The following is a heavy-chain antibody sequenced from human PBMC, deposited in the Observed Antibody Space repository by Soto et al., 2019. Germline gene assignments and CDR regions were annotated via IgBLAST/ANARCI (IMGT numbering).Heavy chain of an antibody. J-gene: IGHJ4*02. CDR2: IYYSGST. D-gene: IGHD6-13*01. CDR1: GGSISSSSDY. V-gene: IGHV4-39*01. Sequence: PSETLSLTCTVSGGSISSSSDYWGWIRQPPGKGLEWIGSIYYSGSTYYNPSLKSRVTISVDTSKNQFSLKLSSVTAADTAVYYCARAPLGIAAAGIYFDYWGQGTLVTVSS. CDR3: ARAPLGIAAAGIYFDY.